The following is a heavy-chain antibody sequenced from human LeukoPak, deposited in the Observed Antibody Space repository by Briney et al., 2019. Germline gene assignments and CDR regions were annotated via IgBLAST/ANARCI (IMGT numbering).Heavy chain of an antibody. CDR2: FDPEDGET. Sequence: ASVTVSCKVSGYTLTELSMHWVRQAPGKGLEWMGGFDPEDGETIYAQKFQGRVTMTEDTSTDTAYMELSSLRSEDTAVYYCAREAVLGDLRNWGFDYWGQGTLVTVSS. J-gene: IGHJ4*02. V-gene: IGHV1-24*01. D-gene: IGHD7-27*01. CDR3: AREAVLGDLRNWGFDY. CDR1: GYTLTELS.